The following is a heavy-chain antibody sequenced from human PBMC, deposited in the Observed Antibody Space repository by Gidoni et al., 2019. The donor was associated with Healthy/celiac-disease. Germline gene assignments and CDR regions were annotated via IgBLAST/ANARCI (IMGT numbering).Heavy chain of an antibody. V-gene: IGHV3-23*01. CDR1: GFTFRSYA. CDR2: ISGSGGST. D-gene: IGHD6-19*01. CDR3: AKDRGSGWVDSWFDP. J-gene: IGHJ5*02. Sequence: EVQLLESGGGLVQPGGSLRLSCSASGFTFRSYAMSWVRQAPGKGLGWVSAISGSGGSTYYADSVKGRFTISRDNSKNTLYLQMNSLRAEDTAVYYCAKDRGSGWVDSWFDPWGQGTLVTVSS.